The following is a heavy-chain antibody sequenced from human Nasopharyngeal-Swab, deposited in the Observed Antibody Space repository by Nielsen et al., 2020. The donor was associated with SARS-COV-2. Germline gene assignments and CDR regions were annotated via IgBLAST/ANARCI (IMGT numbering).Heavy chain of an antibody. J-gene: IGHJ4*02. D-gene: IGHD1-26*01. CDR1: GYTFTSYA. Sequence: ASVKVSCKASGYTFTSYAMHWVRQAPGQRLEWMGWINAGNGNTKYSQKFQGRVTMTEDTSTDTAYMELSSLRSEDTAVYYCATVAVGASYYFDYWGQGTLVTVSS. CDR3: ATVAVGASYYFDY. CDR2: INAGNGNT. V-gene: IGHV1-3*01.